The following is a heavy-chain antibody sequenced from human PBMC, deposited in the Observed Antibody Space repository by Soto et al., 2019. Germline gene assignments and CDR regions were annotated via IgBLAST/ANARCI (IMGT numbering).Heavy chain of an antibody. CDR2: INHSGST. J-gene: IGHJ4*02. D-gene: IGHD2-15*01. V-gene: IGHV4-34*01. Sequence: SETLSLTCAVYGGSFIGYYWSWIRQPPGKGLEWIGEINHSGSTNYNPSLKSRVTISVDTSKNQFSLKLSSVTAADTAVYYCARELVVVAAVDYWGQGTLVTVPQ. CDR1: GGSFIGYY. CDR3: ARELVVVAAVDY.